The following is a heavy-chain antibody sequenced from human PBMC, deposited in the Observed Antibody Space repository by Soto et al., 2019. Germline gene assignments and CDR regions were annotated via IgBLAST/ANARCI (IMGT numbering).Heavy chain of an antibody. Sequence: SVKVSCKASGFTFTSSAVQWVRQARGQRLEWMGWIVVGSGNTNYAQKFQERVTITRDMSTSTAYMELSSLRSEDTAVYYCAADSAVAYYYYGMDVWGQGTTVTVSS. D-gene: IGHD6-19*01. CDR3: AADSAVAYYYYGMDV. J-gene: IGHJ6*02. V-gene: IGHV1-58*01. CDR1: GFTFTSSA. CDR2: IVVGSGNT.